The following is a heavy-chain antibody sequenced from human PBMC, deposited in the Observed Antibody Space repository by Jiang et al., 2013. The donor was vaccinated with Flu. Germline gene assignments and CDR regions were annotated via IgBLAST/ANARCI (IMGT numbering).Heavy chain of an antibody. D-gene: IGHD3-3*01. CDR1: GFTFSSYG. J-gene: IGHJ4*02. CDR2: ISYDGSNK. Sequence: QVQLVESGGGVVQPGRSLRLSCAASGFTFSSYGMHWVRQAPGKGLEWVAVISYDGSNKYYADSVKGRFTISRDNSKNTLYLQMNSLRAEDTAVYYCAKDRRYDFWSGHLDYWGQGTWSPSPQ. V-gene: IGHV3-30*18. CDR3: AKDRRYDFWSGHLDY.